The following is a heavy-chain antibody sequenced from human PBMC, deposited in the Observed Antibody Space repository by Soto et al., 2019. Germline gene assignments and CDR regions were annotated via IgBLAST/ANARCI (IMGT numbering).Heavy chain of an antibody. CDR3: VRGGWLADAFDI. CDR1: GFTFSRDG. J-gene: IGHJ3*02. CDR2: ISAGSTTK. D-gene: IGHD5-12*01. Sequence: EAQLVESGGDLVQPGGSLGLSCEASGFTFSRDGMNWVRQAPGKGLEWIAYISAGSTTKYYADSVRGRFTVSRDAARDSLYLQMTLLRDDDTAMYYCVRGGWLADAFDIWGQGTRVTVSS. V-gene: IGHV3-48*02.